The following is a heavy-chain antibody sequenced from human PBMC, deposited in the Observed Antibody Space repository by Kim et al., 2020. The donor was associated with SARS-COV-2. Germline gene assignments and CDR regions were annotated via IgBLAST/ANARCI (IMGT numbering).Heavy chain of an antibody. CDR1: GGSISSSSYY. V-gene: IGHV4-39*01. CDR3: ARHLLYSNYGVDYFGY. J-gene: IGHJ4*02. Sequence: SETLSLTCTVSGGSISSSSYYWGWIRQPPGKGLEWIGSIYYSGSTYYNPSLKSRVTISVDTSKNQFSLKLSSVTAADTAVYYCARHLLYSNYGVDYFGYWGQGTLLTVSS. CDR2: IYYSGST. D-gene: IGHD4-4*01.